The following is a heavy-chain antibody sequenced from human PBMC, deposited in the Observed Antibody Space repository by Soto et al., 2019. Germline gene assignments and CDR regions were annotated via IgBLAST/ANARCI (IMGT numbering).Heavy chain of an antibody. Sequence: EVQLLESGGDLVQPGGSLRLSCTASGFSFSCYAMDWVRQAPGKGLEWVSAITGSGDGTFYADSVKGRFTITRDNSKNTLYLQMNSLRAEDTAVYYCAKEASGAGPTWFDPWGQGTLVTVSS. D-gene: IGHD3-10*01. CDR1: GFSFSCYA. CDR2: ITGSGDGT. J-gene: IGHJ5*02. CDR3: AKEASGAGPTWFDP. V-gene: IGHV3-23*01.